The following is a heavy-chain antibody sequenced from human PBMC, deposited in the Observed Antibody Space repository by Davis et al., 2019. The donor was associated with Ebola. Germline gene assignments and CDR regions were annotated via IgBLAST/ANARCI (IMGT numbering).Heavy chain of an antibody. D-gene: IGHD2-15*01. Sequence: SETLSLTCTVSGGSISSSSYYWGWIRQPPGKGLEWIGSIYYSGSTYYNPSLKSRVTISVDTSKNQFSLKLSSVTAADTAVYYCARLEDEGFDPWGQGTLVTVSS. CDR3: ARLEDEGFDP. J-gene: IGHJ5*02. CDR2: IYYSGST. CDR1: GGSISSSSYY. V-gene: IGHV4-39*01.